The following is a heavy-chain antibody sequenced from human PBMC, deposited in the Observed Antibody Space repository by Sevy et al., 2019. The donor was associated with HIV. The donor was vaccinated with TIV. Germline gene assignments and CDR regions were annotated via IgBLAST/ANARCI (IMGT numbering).Heavy chain of an antibody. CDR1: GGSVSSSGFY. V-gene: IGHV4-31*03. Sequence: QTLSLTCTVSGGSVSSSGFYWNWVRQHPGKGLEWIGYIFSGNTYYNPSLRSRLTISLDTSKNQFSVKLSSVTAADTAVYYCSKGGGALDGGMDVWGQGTTVTVSS. CDR2: IFSGNT. CDR3: SKGGGALDGGMDV. J-gene: IGHJ6*02. D-gene: IGHD2-21*01.